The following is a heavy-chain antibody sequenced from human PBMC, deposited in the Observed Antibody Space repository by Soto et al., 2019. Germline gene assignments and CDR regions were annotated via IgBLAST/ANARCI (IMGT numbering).Heavy chain of an antibody. CDR2: IYYSGST. Sequence: QVQLQESGPGLVKPSQTLSLTCTVSGGSISSGDYYWTWIRQPPGKGLEWIGYIYYSGSTHYNPSLKSRLTTSPDTSKNQFSLKLSSVTAADTAVYYCARVEGYYDSSGYNWFDPWGQGTLVTVSS. V-gene: IGHV4-30-4*01. J-gene: IGHJ5*02. CDR1: GGSISSGDYY. D-gene: IGHD3-22*01. CDR3: ARVEGYYDSSGYNWFDP.